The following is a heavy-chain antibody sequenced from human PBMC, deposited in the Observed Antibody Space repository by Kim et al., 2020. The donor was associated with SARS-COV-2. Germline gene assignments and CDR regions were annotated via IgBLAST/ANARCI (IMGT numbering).Heavy chain of an antibody. V-gene: IGHV1-2*02. CDR1: GYTFTGYY. Sequence: ASVKVSCKASGYTFTGYYMHWVRQAPGQGLEWMGWINPNSGGTNYAQKFQGRVTMTRDTSISTAYMELSRLRSDDTAVYYCARDYDYDFWSGSLPGDYWGQGTLVTVSS. J-gene: IGHJ4*02. CDR3: ARDYDYDFWSGSLPGDY. D-gene: IGHD3-3*01. CDR2: INPNSGGT.